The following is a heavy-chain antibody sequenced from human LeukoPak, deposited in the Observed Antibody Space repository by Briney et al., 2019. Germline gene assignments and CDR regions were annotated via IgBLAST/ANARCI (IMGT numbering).Heavy chain of an antibody. CDR2: ISYDGSNK. V-gene: IGHV3-30-3*01. CDR3: ARDDSNYSYYYMDV. J-gene: IGHJ6*03. D-gene: IGHD3-3*01. Sequence: GGSLRLSCAASGFTFSSYAMHWVRQAPGKGLEWVAVISYDGSNKYYADSVKGRFTISRDNSKNTLYLQMNSLRAEDTAVYYCARDDSNYSYYYMDVWAKGTTVTVSS. CDR1: GFTFSSYA.